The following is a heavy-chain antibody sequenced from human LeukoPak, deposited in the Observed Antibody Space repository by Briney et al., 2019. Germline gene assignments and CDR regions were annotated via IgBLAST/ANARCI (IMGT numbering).Heavy chain of an antibody. J-gene: IGHJ3*02. CDR1: GYRFTSYW. Sequence: GESLKISCKGSGYRFTSYWIGWVRQMPGKGLEWMGIIYPGDSDTRYSPSFQGQVTISADKSISTAYLQWSSLKASDTAMYYCARPRVAGLDAFDIWGQGTMVTVSS. D-gene: IGHD6-19*01. V-gene: IGHV5-51*01. CDR3: ARPRVAGLDAFDI. CDR2: IYPGDSDT.